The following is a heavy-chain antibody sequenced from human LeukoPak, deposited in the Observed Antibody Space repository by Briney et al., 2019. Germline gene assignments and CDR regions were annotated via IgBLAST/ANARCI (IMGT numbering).Heavy chain of an antibody. CDR3: AKQVWGTYLYYFDY. D-gene: IGHD3-16*02. CDR2: ISGSGGGT. CDR1: GFTFSSYA. J-gene: IGHJ4*02. V-gene: IGHV3-23*01. Sequence: GGSLRLSCAASGFTFSSYAMSWVRQAPGKGLEWVSAISGSGGGTYYADSVKGRFTISRDNSKNTLYLQMNSLRAEDTAVYYCAKQVWGTYLYYFDYWGQGTLVTVSS.